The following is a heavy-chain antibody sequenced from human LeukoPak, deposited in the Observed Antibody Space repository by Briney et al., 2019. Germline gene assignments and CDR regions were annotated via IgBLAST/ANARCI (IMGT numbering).Heavy chain of an antibody. D-gene: IGHD3-22*01. CDR2: IIPIFGTA. J-gene: IGHJ4*02. CDR3: ARHFYDSSAFLP. Sequence: SVKVSCKASGGTFSSYAISWVRQAPGQGLEWMGGIIPIFGTANYAQKFQGRVTITADESTSTAYMELSSLRSEDTAVYYCARHFYDSSAFLPWGQGTLVSVSS. CDR1: GGTFSSYA. V-gene: IGHV1-69*13.